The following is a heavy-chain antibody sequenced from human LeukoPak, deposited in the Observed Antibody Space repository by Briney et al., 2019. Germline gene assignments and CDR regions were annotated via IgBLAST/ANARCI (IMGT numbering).Heavy chain of an antibody. CDR2: IKGDGSQK. CDR3: AKGISGTAVVMDY. Sequence: GGSLRLSCAASGFTFSNYWMTWVRQARGKGPEWVANIKGDGSQKYHVDSVKGRFTISRDNSKNSLYLRMNSLRTEDTALYYCAKGISGTAVVMDYWGQGTLVTVSS. D-gene: IGHD1/OR15-1a*01. CDR1: GFTFSNYW. J-gene: IGHJ4*02. V-gene: IGHV3-7*05.